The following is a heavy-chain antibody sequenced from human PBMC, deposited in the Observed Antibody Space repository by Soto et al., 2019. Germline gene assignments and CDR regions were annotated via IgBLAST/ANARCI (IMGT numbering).Heavy chain of an antibody. CDR1: GGSFSGYY. Sequence: SETLSLTCAVYGGSFSGYYWSWIRQPPGKGLEWIGEINHSGSTNYNPSLKSRVTISVDTSKNQFSLKLSSVTAADTAVYYCARGAVVVPAAYHYYGMDVWGQGTTVIVSS. D-gene: IGHD2-2*01. J-gene: IGHJ6*02. CDR3: ARGAVVVPAAYHYYGMDV. CDR2: INHSGST. V-gene: IGHV4-34*01.